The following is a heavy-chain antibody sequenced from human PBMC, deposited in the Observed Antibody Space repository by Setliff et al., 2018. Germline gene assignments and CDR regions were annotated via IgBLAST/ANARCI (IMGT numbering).Heavy chain of an antibody. V-gene: IGHV4-39*01. J-gene: IGHJ4*02. CDR3: ARTGTYRYFDY. CDR2: IYYRGDT. CDR1: GASLSSGTYY. D-gene: IGHD1-1*01. Sequence: SETLSLTCTVSGASLSSGTYYWGWIRQPPGKGREWIGRIYYRGDTYYNASLKSRLTLSVDTSKNQVSLNLRSVTAADTAVYYCARTGTYRYFDYWGQGTQVTVSS.